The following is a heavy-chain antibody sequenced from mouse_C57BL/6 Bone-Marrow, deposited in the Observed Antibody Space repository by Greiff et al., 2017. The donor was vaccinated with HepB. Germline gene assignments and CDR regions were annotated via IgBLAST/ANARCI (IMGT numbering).Heavy chain of an antibody. J-gene: IGHJ4*01. CDR1: GYSFTGYY. CDR3: AREFYYGSSYEAMDY. D-gene: IGHD1-1*01. Sequence: VQLKESGPELVKPGASVKISCKASGYSFTGYYMHWVKQSSEKSLEWIGEINPSTGGTSYNQKFKGKATLTVDKSSSTAYMQLKSLTSEDSAVYYCAREFYYGSSYEAMDYWGQGTSVTVSS. V-gene: IGHV1-43*01. CDR2: INPSTGGT.